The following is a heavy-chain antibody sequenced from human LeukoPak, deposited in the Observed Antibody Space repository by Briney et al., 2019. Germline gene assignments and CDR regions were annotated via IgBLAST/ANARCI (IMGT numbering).Heavy chain of an antibody. CDR3: AIPGYSYGDFDY. V-gene: IGHV1-3*01. CDR2: INAGNGNT. D-gene: IGHD5-18*01. CDR1: GYTFTSYA. Sequence: ASVNVSCKASGYTFTSYAMHWVRQAPGQRLEWMGWINAGNGNTKYSQKFQGRVTITRDTSASTAYMELSSLRSEDTAVYYCAIPGYSYGDFDYWGQGTLVTVSS. J-gene: IGHJ4*02.